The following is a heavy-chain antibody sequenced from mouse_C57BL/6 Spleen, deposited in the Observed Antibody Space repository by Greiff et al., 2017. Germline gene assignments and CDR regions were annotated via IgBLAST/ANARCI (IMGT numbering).Heavy chain of an antibody. CDR3: ARGYYFDY. V-gene: IGHV1-52*01. J-gene: IGHJ2*01. CDR1: GYTFTSYW. Sequence: QVQLQQPGAELVRPGSSVKLSCKASGYTFTSYWMHWVKQRPIQGLEWIGNIDPSDSATHYNQKFKDKATLTVDKSSSTAYMQLSSLTSEDSAVYYCARGYYFDYWGQGTTLTVSS. CDR2: IDPSDSAT.